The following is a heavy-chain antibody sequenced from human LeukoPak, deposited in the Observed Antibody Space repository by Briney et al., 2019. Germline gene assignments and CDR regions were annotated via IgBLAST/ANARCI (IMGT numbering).Heavy chain of an antibody. J-gene: IGHJ5*02. CDR3: ARALVAAAGRWFDP. D-gene: IGHD6-13*01. CDR1: GGSFSGYY. CDR2: INHSGST. Sequence: SETLSLTCAVYGGSFSGYYWSWIRQPPGKGLEWIGEINHSGSTNYNPSLKSRVTISVDTSKNQFSLKLSSVTAAGTAVYYCARALVAAAGRWFDPWGQGTLVTASS. V-gene: IGHV4-34*01.